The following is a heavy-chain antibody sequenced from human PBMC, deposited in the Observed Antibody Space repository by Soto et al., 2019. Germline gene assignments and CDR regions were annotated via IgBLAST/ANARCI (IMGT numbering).Heavy chain of an antibody. Sequence: SETLCLTCAVYGGSFIGYYWSWIRQPPGKGLEWIGEINHSGSTNYNPSLKSRVTISVDTSKNQFSLKLSSVTAADTAVYYCARGWGVVPAAIGAWYMDVWGKGTTVTVSS. CDR2: INHSGST. CDR3: ARGWGVVPAAIGAWYMDV. D-gene: IGHD2-2*02. V-gene: IGHV4-34*01. CDR1: GGSFIGYY. J-gene: IGHJ6*03.